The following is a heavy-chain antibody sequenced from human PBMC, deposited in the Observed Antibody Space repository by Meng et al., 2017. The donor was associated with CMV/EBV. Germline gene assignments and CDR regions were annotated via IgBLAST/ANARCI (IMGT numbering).Heavy chain of an antibody. J-gene: IGHJ6*02. D-gene: IGHD3-3*01. V-gene: IGHV1-8*01. CDR3: ARFSTFGYYDFWSGYYAHYYYYGMDV. CDR1: GYTFTSYD. CDR2: MNPNSGNT. Sequence: ASVKVSCKASGYTFTSYDTNWVRQATGQGLEWMGWMNPNSGNTGYAQKFQGRVTMTRNTSISTAYMELSSLRSEDTAVYYCARFSTFGYYDFWSGYYAHYYYYGMDVWGQGTTVTVSS.